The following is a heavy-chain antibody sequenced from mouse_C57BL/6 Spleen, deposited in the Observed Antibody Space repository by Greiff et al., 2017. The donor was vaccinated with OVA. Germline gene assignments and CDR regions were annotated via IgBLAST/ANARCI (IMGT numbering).Heavy chain of an antibody. Sequence: VQLQQSGAELVRPGASVTLSCKASGYTFTDYEMHWVKQTPVHGLEWLGAIDPETGGTAYNQKFKGKAILTADQSSSTAYMELRSLTSEDAAVYYCTRGLPEAMDYWGQGTSVTVSS. CDR2: IDPETGGT. V-gene: IGHV1-15*01. D-gene: IGHD5-5*01. CDR3: TRGLPEAMDY. CDR1: GYTFTDYE. J-gene: IGHJ4*01.